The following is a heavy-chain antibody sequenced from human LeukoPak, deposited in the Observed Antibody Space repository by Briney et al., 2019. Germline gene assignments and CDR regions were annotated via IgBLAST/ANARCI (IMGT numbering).Heavy chain of an antibody. Sequence: SGTLSLTCAVSAGSISSSNWWSWVRQPPGKGLEWIGEIYHSGSTNYNPSLKSRVTISVDKSKNQFSLKLSSVTAADTAVYYCARNWPGSTSYHNWFDPWGQGTLVTVSS. CDR2: IYHSGST. CDR1: AGSISSSNW. CDR3: ARNWPGSTSYHNWFDP. J-gene: IGHJ5*02. V-gene: IGHV4-4*02. D-gene: IGHD2-2*01.